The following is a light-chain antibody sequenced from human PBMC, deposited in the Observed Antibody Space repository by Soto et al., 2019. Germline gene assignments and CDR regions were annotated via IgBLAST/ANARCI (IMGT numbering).Light chain of an antibody. J-gene: IGKJ1*01. CDR2: GAS. CDR1: QSVSSSY. CDR3: QQYGSSPPDT. Sequence: EIVMTQSPATLSVSPGERATLSCRASQSVSSSYLAWYQQKPGQAPRLLIYGASSRATGIPDRFSGSGSGTDFTLTISRLEPEDFAVYYCQQYGSSPPDTFGQGTKVEIK. V-gene: IGKV3-20*01.